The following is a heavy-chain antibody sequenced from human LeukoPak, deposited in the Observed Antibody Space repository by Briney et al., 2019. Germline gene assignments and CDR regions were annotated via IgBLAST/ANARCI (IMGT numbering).Heavy chain of an antibody. CDR3: ARRSDRVALDI. V-gene: IGHV1-3*01. Sequence: ASVKVSCKASGYFFTNHAIHWVRQAPGQGLEWMGWINGGNGITKYSQKFHNRVTFTRDTSASTSYMELSSLRFEDTAVYYCARRSDRVALDIWGQGTMVTVSS. CDR1: GYFFTNHA. CDR2: INGGNGIT. D-gene: IGHD3-10*01. J-gene: IGHJ3*02.